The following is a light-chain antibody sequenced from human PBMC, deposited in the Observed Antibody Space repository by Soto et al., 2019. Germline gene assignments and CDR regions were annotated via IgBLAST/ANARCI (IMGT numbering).Light chain of an antibody. CDR2: EVS. Sequence: QSALTQPASVSGSPGQSITISCTGNSNDVGGYIYVSWYQQHPGKAPKLMIYEVSNRPSGVSNRFSGSKSGNTASLTISGLQAADEADYYCSSYTSSRSLLFGGGTKLTVL. CDR1: SNDVGGYIY. J-gene: IGLJ2*01. CDR3: SSYTSSRSLL. V-gene: IGLV2-14*01.